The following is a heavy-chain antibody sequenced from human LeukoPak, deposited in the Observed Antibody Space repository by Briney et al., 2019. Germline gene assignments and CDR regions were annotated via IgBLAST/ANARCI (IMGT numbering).Heavy chain of an antibody. V-gene: IGHV3-33*01. CDR3: ARDLFSGPPFDY. CDR1: GFTFSSYG. CDR2: IWYDGSNK. D-gene: IGHD2-21*01. Sequence: PGRSLRLSCAASGFTFSSYGMHWVRQAPGKGLEWVAVIWYDGSNKYYADSVKGRFTISRDNSKNTLYLQMNSLRAEDTAVYYCARDLFSGPPFDYWGQGTLVTVSS. J-gene: IGHJ4*02.